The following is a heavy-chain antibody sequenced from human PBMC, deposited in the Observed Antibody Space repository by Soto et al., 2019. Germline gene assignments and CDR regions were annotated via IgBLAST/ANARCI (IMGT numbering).Heavy chain of an antibody. V-gene: IGHV3-30*18. CDR1: GFTFSNYG. CDR2: ISYDGSNK. CDR3: AKDGGMTGETYFDY. Sequence: QVQMLESGGGVVQPGRSLRLSCADSGFTFSNYGMHWVRQAPGKGLEWVAVISYDGSNKYYADSVKGRFTISRDNSKNMLYLQMDSLRAEDTAIYYCAKDGGMTGETYFDYWGQGTLVTVSS. D-gene: IGHD7-27*01. J-gene: IGHJ4*02.